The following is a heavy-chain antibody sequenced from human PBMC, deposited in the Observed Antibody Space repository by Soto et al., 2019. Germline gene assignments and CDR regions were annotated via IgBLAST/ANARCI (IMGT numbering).Heavy chain of an antibody. Sequence: HPGGSLRLSCAASGFTFSSYGMHWVRQAPGKGLEWVAVIWYDGSNKYYADSVKGRFTISRDNSKNTLYLQMNSLRAEDTAVYYCARDGDTNAFDIWGQGTMVTVSS. J-gene: IGHJ3*02. CDR3: ARDGDTNAFDI. D-gene: IGHD7-27*01. CDR1: GFTFSSYG. CDR2: IWYDGSNK. V-gene: IGHV3-33*01.